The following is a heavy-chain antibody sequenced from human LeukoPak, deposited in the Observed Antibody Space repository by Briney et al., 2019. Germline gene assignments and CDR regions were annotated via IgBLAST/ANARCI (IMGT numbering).Heavy chain of an antibody. CDR1: GGSISSSSYF. Sequence: SETLSLTCTVSGGSISSSSYFWGWIRQPPGKGLEWIGSVYYSGSTYSNPSLKSRVTISINTSKNQFSLKLSSVTAADTAVYYCARVYYYDSSGYYQKFDYWGQGTLVTVSS. D-gene: IGHD3-22*01. CDR3: ARVYYYDSSGYYQKFDY. V-gene: IGHV4-39*07. CDR2: VYYSGST. J-gene: IGHJ4*02.